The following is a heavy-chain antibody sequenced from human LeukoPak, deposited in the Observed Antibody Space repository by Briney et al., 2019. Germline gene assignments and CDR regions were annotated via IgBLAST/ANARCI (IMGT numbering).Heavy chain of an antibody. CDR3: ARRIAAAGSYNWFGP. V-gene: IGHV4-39*01. CDR2: IYYSGST. D-gene: IGHD6-13*01. Sequence: SETLSLTCTVSGGSISSSSYYWGWIRQPPGKGLEWIGSIYYSGSTYYNPSLKSRVTISVDTSKNQFSLKLSSVTAADTAVYYCARRIAAAGSYNWFGPWGQGTLVTVSS. CDR1: GGSISSSSYY. J-gene: IGHJ5*02.